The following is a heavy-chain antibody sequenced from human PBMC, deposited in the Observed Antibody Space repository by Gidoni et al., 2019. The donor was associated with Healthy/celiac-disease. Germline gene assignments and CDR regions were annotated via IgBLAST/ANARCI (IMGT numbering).Heavy chain of an antibody. V-gene: IGHV4-39*01. CDR2: IYYSGST. CDR1: GGSIRSSSYY. D-gene: IGHD3-22*01. Sequence: QLQLQESGPGLVKPSETLSLTCTVSGGSIRSSSYYWGWLRQPPGKGLEWIGSIYYSGSTYYNPSLKSRVTISVDTSKNQFSLKLSSVTAADTAVYYCARNYYDSPLGVAYWGQGTLVTVSS. CDR3: ARNYYDSPLGVAY. J-gene: IGHJ4*02.